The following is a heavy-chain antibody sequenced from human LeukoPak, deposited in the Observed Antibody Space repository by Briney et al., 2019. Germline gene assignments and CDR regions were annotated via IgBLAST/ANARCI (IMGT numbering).Heavy chain of an antibody. V-gene: IGHV1-46*01. CDR1: GYTFTSYY. D-gene: IGHD3-22*01. CDR3: ARGKDYYDSSGHNDY. J-gene: IGHJ4*02. CDR2: INPSGGST. Sequence: WASVKVSCKASGYTFTSYYMDWVRQAPGQGLEWMGIINPSGGSTSYAQKFQGRVTMTRDTSISTAYMELSRLRSDDTAVYYCARGKDYYDSSGHNDYWGQGTLVTVSS.